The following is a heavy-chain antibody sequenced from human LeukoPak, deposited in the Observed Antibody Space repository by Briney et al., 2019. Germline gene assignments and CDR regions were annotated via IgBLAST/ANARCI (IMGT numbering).Heavy chain of an antibody. D-gene: IGHD5-24*01. CDR1: GGSISSGGFY. V-gene: IGHV4-31*03. CDR2: IYYSGST. Sequence: PSQTLSLTCSVSGGSISSGGFYWSWLRQHPEKGLEWIGYIYYSGSTYYNPSLKSRVTISVDTSMNQFSLKLSSVTAADTAVYYCARGDGYYIDYWGQGALVTVSS. CDR3: ARGDGYYIDY. J-gene: IGHJ4*02.